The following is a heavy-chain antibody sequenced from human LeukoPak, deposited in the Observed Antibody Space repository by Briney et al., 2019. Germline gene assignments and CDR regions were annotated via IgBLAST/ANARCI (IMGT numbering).Heavy chain of an antibody. CDR3: NNREF. V-gene: IGHV3-15*07. CDR1: SFTLSNAW. D-gene: IGHD3-10*01. J-gene: IGHJ4*02. Sequence: GGSLRLSCAASSFTLSNAWMNWVRQPPGRGLEWVGRIKSKTDGGTIDYAAPVKGRFTISRDDSKNTLYLQMNGLKTEDTAVYYCNNREFWGQGTLVTVSS. CDR2: IKSKTDGGTI.